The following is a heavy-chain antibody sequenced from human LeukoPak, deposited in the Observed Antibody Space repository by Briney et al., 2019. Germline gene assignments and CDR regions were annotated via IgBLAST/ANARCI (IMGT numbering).Heavy chain of an antibody. Sequence: GGSLRLSCAASGLIFSNHDMDWVRQAPGKGLEWVGRIRSKGNSDTTEYAASVKGRFTISRDDSKSSLYLEMNSLKTEDTAVYYSTRLVGANIWGQGTLVTVSS. J-gene: IGHJ4*02. V-gene: IGHV3-72*01. CDR1: GLIFSNHD. CDR2: IRSKGNSDTT. CDR3: TRLVGANI. D-gene: IGHD1-26*01.